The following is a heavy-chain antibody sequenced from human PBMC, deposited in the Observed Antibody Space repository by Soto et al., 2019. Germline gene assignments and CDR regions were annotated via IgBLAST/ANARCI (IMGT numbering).Heavy chain of an antibody. V-gene: IGHV1-69*13. CDR3: AIAMIVVVNQYYYYGMDV. CDR1: GYTFTSYA. Sequence: SVKVSCKASGYTFTSYAMNWVRQAPGQGLEWMGGIIPIFGTANYAQKFQGRVTITADESTSTAYMELSSLRSEDTAVYYCAIAMIVVVNQYYYYGMDVWGQGTTVTVSS. D-gene: IGHD3-22*01. J-gene: IGHJ6*02. CDR2: IIPIFGTA.